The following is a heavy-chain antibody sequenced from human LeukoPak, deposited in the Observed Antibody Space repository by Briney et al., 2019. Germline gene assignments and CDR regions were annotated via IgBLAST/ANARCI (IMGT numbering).Heavy chain of an antibody. J-gene: IGHJ4*02. CDR2: ISGSGGST. Sequence: GGSLRLSCAASGFSFINYAMTWVRQAPGKGLEWVSGISGSGGSTNYADSVKGRFTISRDNAKNTVYLEMNSLRAEDTAVYYCVRGQLWSYYHDYWGQGTLVTVSS. D-gene: IGHD3-16*01. CDR1: GFSFINYA. CDR3: VRGQLWSYYHDY. V-gene: IGHV3-23*01.